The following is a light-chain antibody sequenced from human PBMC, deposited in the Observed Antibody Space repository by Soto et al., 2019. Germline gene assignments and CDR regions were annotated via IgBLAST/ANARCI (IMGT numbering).Light chain of an antibody. J-gene: IGKJ2*01. Sequence: EIVVTQSPGTLSLSPGEIATLSCRASQSLNSNFLAWYQQKPGQAPRLLDYAASSRATGIPDRFSGSASGTVFTLTISRLEPEDFAVYYCQQYDTSPPRYTFGQGTKLEIK. CDR2: AAS. CDR1: QSLNSNF. CDR3: QQYDTSPPRYT. V-gene: IGKV3-20*01.